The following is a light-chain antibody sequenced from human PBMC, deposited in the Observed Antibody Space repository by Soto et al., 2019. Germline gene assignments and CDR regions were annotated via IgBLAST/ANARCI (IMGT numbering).Light chain of an antibody. CDR1: SSNIRSNT. Sequence: QSVLTQPPSASGTPGQRVTISCSGSSSNIRSNTVNWYQQLPGTAPKLLIYSNNQRPSGVPDRFSGSKSGTSASLAISGLQSEDEADYYCAAWDDSLNGPAFGGGTQLTVL. J-gene: IGLJ7*01. CDR3: AAWDDSLNGPA. V-gene: IGLV1-44*01. CDR2: SNN.